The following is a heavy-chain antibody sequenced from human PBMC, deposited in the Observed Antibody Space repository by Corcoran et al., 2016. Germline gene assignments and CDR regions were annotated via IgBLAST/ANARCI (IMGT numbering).Heavy chain of an antibody. D-gene: IGHD3-3*01. CDR1: GFTFSSYS. Sequence: EVQLVESGGGLVKPGGSLRLSCAASGFTFSSYSMNWVRQAPGKGLEWVSSISSSSSYIYYADSVKGRFTISRDNAKNSLYLQMNSLRAEDTAVYYWAREGVAHYYYYYGMDVWGQGTTVTVSS. CDR2: ISSSSSYI. J-gene: IGHJ6*02. V-gene: IGHV3-21*01. CDR3: AREGVAHYYYYYGMDV.